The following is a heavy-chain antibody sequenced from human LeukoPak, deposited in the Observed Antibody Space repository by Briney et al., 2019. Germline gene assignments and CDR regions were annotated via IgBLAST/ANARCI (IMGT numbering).Heavy chain of an antibody. D-gene: IGHD2-2*01. J-gene: IGHJ3*02. CDR1: GGSISSSYYY. CDR3: ARGVVPDVIDAFDI. Sequence: PSETLSLTCTVSGGSISSSYYYWGWIRQPPGKGLEWIGSIYNSGSTHYNPSLKSRVTISVDTSKNQFSLKLSSVTAADTAVYYCARGVVPDVIDAFDIWGQGTMVTVSS. CDR2: IYNSGST. V-gene: IGHV4-39*01.